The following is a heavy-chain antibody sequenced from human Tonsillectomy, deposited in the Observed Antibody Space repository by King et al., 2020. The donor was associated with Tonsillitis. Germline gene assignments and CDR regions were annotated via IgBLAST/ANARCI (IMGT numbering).Heavy chain of an antibody. Sequence: VQLVESGGGVVQPGGSLRLSCAASGFTFTSYGMHWVRQAPGKGLEWVAFIRYDGSNKYYADSVKGRFTISRDNSKNTLYLKMNSLRAEDTAVYYCARDRIEMATFYYYGMDVWGQGTTVTVSS. D-gene: IGHD5-24*01. CDR2: IRYDGSNK. CDR3: ARDRIEMATFYYYGMDV. V-gene: IGHV3-30*02. CDR1: GFTFTSYG. J-gene: IGHJ6*02.